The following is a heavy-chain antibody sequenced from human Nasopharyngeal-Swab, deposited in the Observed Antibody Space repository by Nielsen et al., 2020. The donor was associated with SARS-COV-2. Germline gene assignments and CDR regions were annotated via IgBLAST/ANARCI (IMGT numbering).Heavy chain of an antibody. Sequence: ASVKVSCKASGYSFTDYFMEWVRLAPGQGLEWMGRINPNSGGTNYAKKFQGRVAMTRDASLSTGTMELRWLTSDDTAVYFCSRIPRVGGYSYGYDYWGQGTLVTVSS. CDR3: SRIPRVGGYSYGYDY. D-gene: IGHD5-18*01. CDR1: GYSFTDYF. CDR2: INPNSGGT. V-gene: IGHV1-2*06. J-gene: IGHJ4*02.